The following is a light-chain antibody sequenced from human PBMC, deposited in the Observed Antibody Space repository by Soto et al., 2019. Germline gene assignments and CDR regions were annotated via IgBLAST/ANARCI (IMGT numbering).Light chain of an antibody. CDR2: GAS. J-gene: IGKJ1*01. V-gene: IGKV3-20*01. CDR3: QQYGSSSWT. CDR1: QSVSSSY. Sequence: EIVLTQSPGTLSLSPGERATLSCRASQSVSSSYLAWYQQKPGQAPRLLIYGASSRATGIPGRFSGSGSGTDFTLTISRLEPEDVAVYYCQQYGSSSWTFGQGNKVEIK.